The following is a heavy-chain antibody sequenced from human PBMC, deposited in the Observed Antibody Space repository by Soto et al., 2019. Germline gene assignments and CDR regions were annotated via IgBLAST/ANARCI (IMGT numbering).Heavy chain of an antibody. V-gene: IGHV3-30*18. D-gene: IGHD5-12*01. Sequence: PGGSLRLSCAASGFTFSTDAIHWVRQAPGKGLEWVAVISYDGINKYYADSVKGRFTISRDSSKNTLYLQMDSLRAEDTAFYYCAKDQGGYLSVFDYWGQGTLVTVSS. CDR1: GFTFSTDA. J-gene: IGHJ4*02. CDR2: ISYDGINK. CDR3: AKDQGGYLSVFDY.